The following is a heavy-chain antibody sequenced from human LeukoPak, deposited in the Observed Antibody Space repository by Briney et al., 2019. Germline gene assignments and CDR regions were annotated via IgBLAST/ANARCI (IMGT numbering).Heavy chain of an antibody. Sequence: PGESLRLSCAASGFTVSSNFMSWVRQAPGKGLEWVSVIYSGGSTYYADSVKGRFTISRDNSKNTLYLQMNSLRAEDTAVYYCARGVYSSGWNLDYWGQGTLVTVSS. V-gene: IGHV3-53*01. CDR3: ARGVYSSGWNLDY. D-gene: IGHD6-19*01. CDR2: IYSGGST. CDR1: GFTVSSNF. J-gene: IGHJ4*02.